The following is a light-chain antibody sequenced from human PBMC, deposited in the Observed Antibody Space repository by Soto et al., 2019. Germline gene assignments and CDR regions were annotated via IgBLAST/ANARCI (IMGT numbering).Light chain of an antibody. Sequence: EIVLTQSPATLSLSPGERATLSCRASQSVKNFLAWYQQKPGQAPRLLIYDALIRAAGIPARFSGSGSGTDFTLTISGLEPEDFALYYCQRSDKWPPYTFGQGTRLDIE. J-gene: IGKJ2*01. CDR1: QSVKNF. CDR3: QRSDKWPPYT. V-gene: IGKV3-11*01. CDR2: DAL.